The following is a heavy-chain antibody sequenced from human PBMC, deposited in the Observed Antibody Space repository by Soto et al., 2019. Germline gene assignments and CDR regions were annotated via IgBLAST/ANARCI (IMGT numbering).Heavy chain of an antibody. J-gene: IGHJ5*02. CDR2: MNPNSGNT. D-gene: IGHD3-3*01. CDR3: ARGVRASYDFWSGYNNWFDP. Sequence: ASVKVSCKASGYTFTSYDINWARQATGQGLEWMGWMNPNSGNTGYAQKFQGRVTMTRNTSISTAYMELSSLRSEDTAVYYCARGVRASYDFWSGYNNWFDPWGQGTLVTVSS. V-gene: IGHV1-8*01. CDR1: GYTFTSYD.